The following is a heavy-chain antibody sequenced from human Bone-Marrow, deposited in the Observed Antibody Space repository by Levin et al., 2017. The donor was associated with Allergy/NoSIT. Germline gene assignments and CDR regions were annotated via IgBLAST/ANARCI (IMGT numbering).Heavy chain of an antibody. CDR3: ARGVVAAGTAADCALDV. D-gene: IGHD1-14*01. J-gene: IGHJ6*02. Sequence: GGSLRLSCAASGFIVSSNYMSWVRQAPGKGLEWVSLIYGADNTYYADSVKGRFILSRDNFENTVYLQMNSLRVEAAAVYYCARGVVAAGTAADCALDVWGQGTTVTVSS. V-gene: IGHV3-53*01. CDR2: IYGADNT. CDR1: GFIVSSNY.